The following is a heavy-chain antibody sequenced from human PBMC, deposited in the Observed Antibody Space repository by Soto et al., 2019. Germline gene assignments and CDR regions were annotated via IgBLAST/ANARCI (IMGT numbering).Heavy chain of an antibody. D-gene: IGHD2-2*01. CDR2: IDPSDSYT. J-gene: IGHJ4*02. CDR3: ARQVPDPAPFDY. V-gene: IGHV5-10-1*01. CDR1: GYSFTSYW. Sequence: ESLKISCKGSGYSFTSYWISWVRQMPGKGLEWMGTIDPSDSYTNYSPSFQGHVTISADKSISTAYLQWSSLKASDTAMYYCARQVPDPAPFDYWGQGTLVTVSS.